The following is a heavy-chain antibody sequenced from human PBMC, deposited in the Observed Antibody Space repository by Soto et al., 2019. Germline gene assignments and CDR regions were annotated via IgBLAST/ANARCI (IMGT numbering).Heavy chain of an antibody. CDR2: IYTSGST. D-gene: IGHD6-19*01. Sequence: SETLWLTFTFARSAIIGYYRSCIRQPAGKGLEWIGRIYTSGSTNYNPSLKSRVTMSVDTSKNQFSLKLSSVTAADTAVYYCARVAVAGTGTSHFDYWGQGTLVTVSS. CDR3: ARVAVAGTGTSHFDY. V-gene: IGHV4-4*07. CDR1: RSAIIGYY. J-gene: IGHJ4*02.